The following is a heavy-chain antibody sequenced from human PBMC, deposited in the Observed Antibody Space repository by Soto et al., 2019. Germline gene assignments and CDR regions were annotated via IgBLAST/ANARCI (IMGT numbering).Heavy chain of an antibody. V-gene: IGHV3-11*05. Sequence: QVQLVESGGGLVKPGGSLRLSCVASGFTFSDHYMTWIRQAPGKGLEWLSYISTSSSYTNYADSVQGRFTISRDNAMNALYLQMNSLRAEDTAVYYCASLRLTGDFDYWGQGTLVSVSS. J-gene: IGHJ4*02. CDR2: ISTSSSYT. CDR3: ASLRLTGDFDY. CDR1: GFTFSDHY.